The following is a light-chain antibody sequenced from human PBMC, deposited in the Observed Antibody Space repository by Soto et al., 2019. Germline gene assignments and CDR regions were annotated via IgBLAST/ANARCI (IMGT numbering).Light chain of an antibody. CDR3: QQYRT. V-gene: IGKV3-20*01. CDR1: QSVSSSY. J-gene: IGKJ3*01. CDR2: VAS. Sequence: EIVLTQSPGTLSLSPGERATHSCRASQSVSSSYLAWYQQKPGQAPRLLIYVASSRATGIPDRFSGSGSGSDFTLTISRLEPEDFAVYYCQQYRTFGPGTKVDIK.